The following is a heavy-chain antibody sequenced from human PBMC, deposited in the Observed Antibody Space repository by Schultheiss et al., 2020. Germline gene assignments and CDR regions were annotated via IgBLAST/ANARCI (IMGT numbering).Heavy chain of an antibody. Sequence: GGSLRLSCAASGFTFDDYAMHWVRQAPGKGLEWVSGISWNSGSIGYADSVKGRFTISRDNAKNSLYLQMNSLRAEDTAVYYCAKLGYCSSTSCYDYWGQGTLVNGYS. V-gene: IGHV3-9*01. J-gene: IGHJ4*02. CDR1: GFTFDDYA. D-gene: IGHD2-2*01. CDR3: AKLGYCSSTSCYDY. CDR2: ISWNSGSI.